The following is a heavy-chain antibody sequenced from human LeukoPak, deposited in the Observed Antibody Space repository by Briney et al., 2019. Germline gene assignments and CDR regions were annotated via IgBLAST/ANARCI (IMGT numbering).Heavy chain of an antibody. CDR2: IIGSGVST. CDR3: ARDTVDGPFVTSLDY. D-gene: IGHD5-12*01. J-gene: IGHJ4*02. V-gene: IGHV3-23*01. Sequence: VGSLRLSCAASGFTFSSYAMSWVRQAPGKGLEWVSAIIGSGVSTDYADPVKGRFTISRDNAKNSLYLQMNSLRDEDTDVYYCARDTVDGPFVTSLDYWGQGARVTVSS. CDR1: GFTFSSYA.